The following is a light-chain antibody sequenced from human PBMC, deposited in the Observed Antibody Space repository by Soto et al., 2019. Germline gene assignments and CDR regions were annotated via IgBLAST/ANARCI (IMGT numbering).Light chain of an antibody. V-gene: IGKV3-20*01. CDR2: GAS. J-gene: IGKJ5*01. CDR1: QSVSSSF. Sequence: EIVLTQSPGTLSLSPCERATLSFSASQSVSSSFLAGYQQKPGQAPRLLIYGASSRATGIPDRFSGTGSETDFTLTISRLEPEDFAVYYCQQYDNSPITFGQGTRLENK. CDR3: QQYDNSPIT.